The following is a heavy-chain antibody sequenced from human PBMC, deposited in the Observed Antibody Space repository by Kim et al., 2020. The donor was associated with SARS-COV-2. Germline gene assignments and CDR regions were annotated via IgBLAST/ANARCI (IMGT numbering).Heavy chain of an antibody. CDR2: ISNSGANP. Sequence: GGSLRLSCAGSGFTFGAYAMNWVRQAPGKGLEWVSAISNSGANPFYADSVKGRFSISRDNVKSLMYLQMNSLRAEDMAVYYCAKAAGVYAGIMNVWGQG. D-gene: IGHD5-12*01. V-gene: IGHV3-23*01. J-gene: IGHJ6*02. CDR3: AKAAGVYAGIMNV. CDR1: GFTFGAYA.